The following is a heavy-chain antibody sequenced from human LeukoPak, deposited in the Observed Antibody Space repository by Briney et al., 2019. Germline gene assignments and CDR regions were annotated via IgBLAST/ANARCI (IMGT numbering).Heavy chain of an antibody. J-gene: IGHJ4*02. CDR1: GYTFTSYG. CDR2: ISAYNDNT. D-gene: IGHD6-13*01. CDR3: ATGYSTDFVY. Sequence: GSVKVSCKAPGYTFTSYGISGVRQAPGQGREWMGWISAYNDNTNYAQKLQGRVTMTTDTSTRTAYMELRSLRSDDTAVYYCATGYSTDFVYWGQGTLVTVSS. V-gene: IGHV1-18*01.